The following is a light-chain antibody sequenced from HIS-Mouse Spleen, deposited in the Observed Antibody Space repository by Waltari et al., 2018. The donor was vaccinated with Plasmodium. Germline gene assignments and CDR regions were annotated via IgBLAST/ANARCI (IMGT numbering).Light chain of an antibody. CDR1: ALTKQY. J-gene: IGLJ3*02. V-gene: IGLV3-10*01. CDR2: EDS. Sequence: SYELTQPHSVSVSPGQTARITCPGDALTKQYAYWYQQKSGQAPVLVIYEDSKRPSGIPERFSGSSSGTMATLTISGAQVEDEADYYCYSTDSSGNHRVFGGGTKLTVL. CDR3: YSTDSSGNHRV.